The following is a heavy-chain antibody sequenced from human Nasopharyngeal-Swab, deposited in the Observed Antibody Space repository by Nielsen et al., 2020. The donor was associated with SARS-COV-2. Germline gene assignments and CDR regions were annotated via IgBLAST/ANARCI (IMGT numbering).Heavy chain of an antibody. CDR1: GFTFSSYS. V-gene: IGHV3-21*01. CDR3: ARDRITIFGVEKPFDY. Sequence: GGSLRLSCAASGFTFSSYSMNWVRQAPGKGLEWVSSISSSSSYIYYADSVKGRFTISRDNAKNSLYLQMNSLRAEDTAVCYCARDRITIFGVEKPFDYWGQGTLVTVSS. J-gene: IGHJ4*02. CDR2: ISSSSSYI. D-gene: IGHD3-3*01.